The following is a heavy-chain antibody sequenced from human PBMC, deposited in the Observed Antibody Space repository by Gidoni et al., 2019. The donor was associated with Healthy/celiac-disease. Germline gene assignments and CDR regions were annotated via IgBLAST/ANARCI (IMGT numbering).Heavy chain of an antibody. CDR1: GFSLSTSGMG. J-gene: IGHJ5*02. Sequence: QITLKESGPTLVKATQTLTLTCTFSGFSLSTSGMGVGWIRQPPGKAQECLALIYWDDDKRASPSLKSRLTITKDTSKSQVVITMTNMDPVDTATYYCAHTSYGSGSEDWFDPWGQGTLVTVSS. V-gene: IGHV2-5*02. D-gene: IGHD3-10*01. CDR2: IYWDDDK. CDR3: AHTSYGSGSEDWFDP.